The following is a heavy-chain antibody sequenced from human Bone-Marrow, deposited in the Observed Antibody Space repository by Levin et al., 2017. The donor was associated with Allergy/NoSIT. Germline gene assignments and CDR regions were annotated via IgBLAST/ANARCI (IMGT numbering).Heavy chain of an antibody. V-gene: IGHV3-23*01. Sequence: GGSLRLSCAASGFTFSNYAITWVRQAPGKGLEWVSSITSSGGSTYCADSVKGRFTISRDNPQNTLYLQMNSLRAEDTAVYYCARGQVARTTARSLDYWGQGTLVTVSS. CDR3: ARGQVARTTARSLDY. D-gene: IGHD1-14*01. CDR2: ITSSGGST. CDR1: GFTFSNYA. J-gene: IGHJ4*02.